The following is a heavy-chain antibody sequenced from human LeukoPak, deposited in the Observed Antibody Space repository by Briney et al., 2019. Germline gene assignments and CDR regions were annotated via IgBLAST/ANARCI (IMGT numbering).Heavy chain of an antibody. CDR3: AKDIGPLTYDYDTSAYSGAFEY. J-gene: IGHJ4*02. CDR1: GFSFDNYA. D-gene: IGHD3-22*01. CDR2: ISWNSGSI. Sequence: GGSLRLSCAASGFSFDNYAMHWVRQAPGKGLEWVSSISWNSGSIGYVDSVKGRFTISRDNAKNSLYLQMNSLRAEDTALYYCAKDIGPLTYDYDTSAYSGAFEYWGQGTLVTVSS. V-gene: IGHV3-9*01.